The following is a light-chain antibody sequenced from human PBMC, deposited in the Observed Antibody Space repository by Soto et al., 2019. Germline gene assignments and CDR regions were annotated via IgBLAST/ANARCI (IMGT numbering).Light chain of an antibody. J-gene: IGKJ1*01. CDR2: STS. CDR1: QNVNSGF. V-gene: IGKV3-20*01. Sequence: EVVLTQSPGTVSLSPGERASLSCRASQNVNSGFFTWYQQRPGQAPRLLIYSTSYRANGIPDRFSGSGSGTYFTLTISRLQSEDSAVYYCQQFGTSPSFGQGTRVEIK. CDR3: QQFGTSPS.